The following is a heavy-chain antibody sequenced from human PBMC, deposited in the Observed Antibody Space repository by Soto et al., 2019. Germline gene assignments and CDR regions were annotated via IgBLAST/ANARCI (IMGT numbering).Heavy chain of an antibody. CDR3: ASIAGGWLYYFDY. CDR1: GFTFSSYA. V-gene: IGHV3-23*01. Sequence: PGGSLRLSCAASGFTFSSYAMSWVRQAPGKGLEWVSSISGRDGSTYYADSVKGRFTISRDNSRNTLYLQMNSLRAEDTAVHYCASIAGGWLYYFDYWGQGTLVTVSS. CDR2: ISGRDGST. J-gene: IGHJ4*02. D-gene: IGHD6-19*01.